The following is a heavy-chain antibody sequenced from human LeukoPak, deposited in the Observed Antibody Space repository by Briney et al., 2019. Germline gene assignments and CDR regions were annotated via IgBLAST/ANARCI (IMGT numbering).Heavy chain of an antibody. D-gene: IGHD6-19*01. V-gene: IGHV5-51*01. J-gene: IGHJ4*02. CDR2: IYPGDSDT. CDR3: ARPIAVAGNFYFDY. Sequence: GESLKISCKGPGYNFPNYWIGWVRQMPGKGLEWIAIIYPGDSDTRYSPSFQGQVTISVDKSISTAYLQWSSLTTSDTAMYYCARPIAVAGNFYFDYWGQGTLVTVSS. CDR1: GYNFPNYW.